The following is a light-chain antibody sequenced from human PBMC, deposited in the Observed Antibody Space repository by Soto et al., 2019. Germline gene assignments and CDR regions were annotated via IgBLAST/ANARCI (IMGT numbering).Light chain of an antibody. CDR2: KAS. CDR1: QSVSSW. Sequence: DIQMTQSPSTLSASVGDRVTITCRASQSVSSWLAWYQQKPGKDPKLLIYKASSLESGVPSRFSGSGSGTAFTLTITSLQPDDFATYYCQPYESHMYTFGQGTKLEI. CDR3: QPYESHMYT. J-gene: IGKJ2*01. V-gene: IGKV1-5*03.